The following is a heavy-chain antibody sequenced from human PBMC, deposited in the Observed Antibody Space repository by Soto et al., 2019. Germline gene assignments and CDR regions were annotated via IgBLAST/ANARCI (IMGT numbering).Heavy chain of an antibody. Sequence: GGSLRLSCAASGFTFSSYAMNWVRQAPGKGLEWVSAISGSGGSTYYADSVKGRFTISRDNSKNTLYLQMNSLRAEDTAVYYCAEGNYGDYGGGFDYWGQGTLVTVSS. CDR3: AEGNYGDYGGGFDY. CDR1: GFTFSSYA. J-gene: IGHJ4*02. D-gene: IGHD4-17*01. V-gene: IGHV3-23*01. CDR2: ISGSGGST.